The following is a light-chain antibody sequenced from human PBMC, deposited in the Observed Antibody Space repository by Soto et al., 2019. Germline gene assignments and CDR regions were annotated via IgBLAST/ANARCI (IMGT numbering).Light chain of an antibody. V-gene: IGKV1-27*01. CDR1: QGIRNY. CDR3: QHYKSASFT. J-gene: IGKJ3*01. CDR2: AAS. Sequence: DIQMTQSPSSLSAAVGDGVTITCRASQGIRNYLAWYQQKPGKVPKLLIYAASTLQSGVPSRFSGGGSGTDFTLTISSLQPEDVATYYCQHYKSASFTFGPGTRVDFK.